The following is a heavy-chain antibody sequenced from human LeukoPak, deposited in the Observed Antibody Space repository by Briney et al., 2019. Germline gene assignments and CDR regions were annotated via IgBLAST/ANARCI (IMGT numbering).Heavy chain of an antibody. Sequence: SETLSLTCAVYGGSFSGYYWSWIRQPPGKGLEWIGEINHSGSTNYNPSLKSRVTISVDTSKNQFSLKLSSVTAADTAVYYCARLYCSSTSCYTLDYWGQGTLVTVSS. D-gene: IGHD2-2*02. CDR1: GGSFSGYY. CDR3: ARLYCSSTSCYTLDY. V-gene: IGHV4-34*01. CDR2: INHSGST. J-gene: IGHJ4*02.